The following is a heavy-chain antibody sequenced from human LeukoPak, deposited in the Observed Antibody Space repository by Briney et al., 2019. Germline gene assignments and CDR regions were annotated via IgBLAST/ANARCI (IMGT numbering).Heavy chain of an antibody. J-gene: IGHJ4*02. Sequence: SETLSLTCAVSGGSISSSNWWSWVRQPPGKGLEWIGEIYHSGSTNFNPSLKSRVTISVDKPKNQFSLKLSSVTAADTAVYYCARVGTRYFDWLLYQHYFDYWGQGTLVTVSS. CDR2: IYHSGST. CDR3: ARVGTRYFDWLLYQHYFDY. D-gene: IGHD3-9*01. CDR1: GGSISSSNW. V-gene: IGHV4-4*02.